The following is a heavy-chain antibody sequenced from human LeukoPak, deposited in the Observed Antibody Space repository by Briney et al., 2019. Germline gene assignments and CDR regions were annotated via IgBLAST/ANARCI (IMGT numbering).Heavy chain of an antibody. Sequence: GESLKISCKGSGYSFSNYWIGWVRQMPGKGLEWMGIIYPGDSDTRYSPSFQGHVTISADNSISTAYLQWSSLKASDTAMYYCATYSGVWDLLNWGQGTLVAVSS. CDR3: ATYSGVWDLLN. CDR2: IYPGDSDT. V-gene: IGHV5-51*01. CDR1: GYSFSNYW. J-gene: IGHJ4*02. D-gene: IGHD1-26*01.